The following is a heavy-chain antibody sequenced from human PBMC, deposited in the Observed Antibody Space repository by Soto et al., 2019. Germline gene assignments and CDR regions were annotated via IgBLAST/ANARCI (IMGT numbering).Heavy chain of an antibody. Sequence: QVQLVQSGAEVKKPGASVKVSCKASGYTFTSYYMHWVRQAPGQGLEWMGIINPSGGSTSYAKKFQGRVTMTRATSTSTVYMELSSLRAEDTAVYYCARELSEGGDPWGQGTLVTVAS. CDR1: GYTFTSYY. J-gene: IGHJ5*02. V-gene: IGHV1-46*01. CDR2: INPSGGST. CDR3: ARELSEGGDP.